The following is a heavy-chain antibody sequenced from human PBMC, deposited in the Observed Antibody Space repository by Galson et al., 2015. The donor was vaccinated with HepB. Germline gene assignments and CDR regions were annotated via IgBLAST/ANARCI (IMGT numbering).Heavy chain of an antibody. V-gene: IGHV3-23*01. Sequence: SLRLSCAASGFTFSSYAMSWVRQAPGKGLEWVSAISGSGGSTYYADSVKGRLTISRDNSKNTLYLQMNSLRAEDTAVYYCAKGWLGWFGEVSDYWGQGTLVTVSS. J-gene: IGHJ4*02. CDR3: AKGWLGWFGEVSDY. CDR1: GFTFSSYA. CDR2: ISGSGGST. D-gene: IGHD3-10*01.